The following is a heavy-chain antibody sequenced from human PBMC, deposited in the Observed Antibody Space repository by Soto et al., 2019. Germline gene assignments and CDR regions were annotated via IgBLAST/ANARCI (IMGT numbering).Heavy chain of an antibody. V-gene: IGHV3-23*01. J-gene: IGHJ3*02. CDR3: AKVPALDWLSTYDAFDI. CDR2: ISGSGGST. CDR1: GFTFSSYA. Sequence: EVQLLESGGGLVQPGGSLRLSCAASGFTFSSYAMSWVRQAPGKGLEWVSAISGSGGSTYYADSVKGRFTISRDNSKNTLYLQMNSLRAEDTAVYYCAKVPALDWLSTYDAFDIWGQGTMVTVSS. D-gene: IGHD3-3*01.